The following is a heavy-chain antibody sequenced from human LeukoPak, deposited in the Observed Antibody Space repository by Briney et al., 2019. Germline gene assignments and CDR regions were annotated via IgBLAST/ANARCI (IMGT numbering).Heavy chain of an antibody. J-gene: IGHJ6*04. CDR1: GFTFSSYW. Sequence: GGSLRLSCAASGFTFSSYWMHWVRQGPGKGLVWVSRINSDGSSTSYADSVKGRFTISRDNAKNTPYLQMNSLRAEDTAVYYCAELGITMIGAVWGKGTTVTISS. V-gene: IGHV3-74*01. D-gene: IGHD3-10*02. CDR2: INSDGSST. CDR3: AELGITMIGAV.